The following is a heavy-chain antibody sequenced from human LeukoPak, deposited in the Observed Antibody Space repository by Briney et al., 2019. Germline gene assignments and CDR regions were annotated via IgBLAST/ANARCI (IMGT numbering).Heavy chain of an antibody. D-gene: IGHD6-13*01. CDR2: IYYSGST. CDR1: GGSISSYY. CDR3: ARVRIAAAGKGEFDY. Sequence: PSETLSLTCTVSGGSISSYYWSWIRQPPGKGLEWIGYIYYSGSTNYNPSLKSRVTISVDTSKNQFSLKLSSVTAADTAVYYCARVRIAAAGKGEFDYWGQGTLVTVSS. V-gene: IGHV4-59*01. J-gene: IGHJ4*02.